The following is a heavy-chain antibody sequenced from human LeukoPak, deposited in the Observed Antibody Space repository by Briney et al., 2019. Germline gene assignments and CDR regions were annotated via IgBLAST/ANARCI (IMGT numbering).Heavy chain of an antibody. CDR1: GFTFSSYA. Sequence: PGGSLRLSCAASGFTFSSYAMHWVRQAPGKGLEWVAVISYDGSNKYYADSVKGRFTISRDNSKNTLYLQMNSLRAEDTAVYYCARDSSAYSSSWYYFDYWGQGTLVTVSS. J-gene: IGHJ4*02. V-gene: IGHV3-30*04. CDR2: ISYDGSNK. CDR3: ARDSSAYSSSWYYFDY. D-gene: IGHD6-13*01.